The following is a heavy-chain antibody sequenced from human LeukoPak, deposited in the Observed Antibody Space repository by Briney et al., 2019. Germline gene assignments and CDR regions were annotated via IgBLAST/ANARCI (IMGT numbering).Heavy chain of an antibody. J-gene: IGHJ4*02. CDR3: ARWGHHGPLGY. D-gene: IGHD7-27*01. CDR2: INHSGST. V-gene: IGHV4-34*01. CDR1: GGSFSGYY. Sequence: SETLSLTCAVYGGSFSGYYWSWIRQPPGKGLEWIGEINHSGSTNYNPSLKSRVTISVDTSKNQFSLKLSSVTAADTAVYYCARWGHHGPLGYWGQGTLVTVSS.